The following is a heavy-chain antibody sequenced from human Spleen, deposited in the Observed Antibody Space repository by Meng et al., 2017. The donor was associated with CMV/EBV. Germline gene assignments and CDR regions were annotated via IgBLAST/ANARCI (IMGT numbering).Heavy chain of an antibody. CDR1: GGSISSSSYY. CDR3: ATMRAATSCYRGSCSGYYFDY. Sequence: SETLSLTCTVSGGSISSSSYYWGWIRQPPGKGLDWIGKINHGGYTDYNPSLKSRVTISIDTSRNQFSLKLRSVTAADTAVYYCATMRAATSCYRGSCSGYYFDYWGQGTLVTVSS. J-gene: IGHJ4*02. D-gene: IGHD2-2*02. V-gene: IGHV4-39*01. CDR2: INHGGYT.